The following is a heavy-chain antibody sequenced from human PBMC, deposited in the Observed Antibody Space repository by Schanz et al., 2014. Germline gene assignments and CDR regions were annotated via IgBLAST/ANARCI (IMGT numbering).Heavy chain of an antibody. CDR2: ISGHNGNT. CDR1: GYMFASYG. V-gene: IGHV1-18*04. D-gene: IGHD5-12*01. J-gene: IGHJ4*02. CDR3: ARDYSGYVIN. Sequence: QVQLVQSGAEVKKPGASVKVSCKASGYMFASYGISWVRQAPGQGLEWMGWISGHNGNTKNAQKFQGRFTMTTDTSASTAYMELRSLRSDDTAVYYCARDYSGYVINWGQGTLVTVSS.